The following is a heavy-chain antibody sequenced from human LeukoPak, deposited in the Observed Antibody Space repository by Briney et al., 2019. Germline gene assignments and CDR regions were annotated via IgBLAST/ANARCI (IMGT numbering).Heavy chain of an antibody. V-gene: IGHV3-64D*06. CDR3: VKESSNRYNWNDAYYYYYGMDV. CDR2: ISSNGGST. D-gene: IGHD1-20*01. J-gene: IGHJ6*02. Sequence: PGGSLRLSCAASGFTFSNYAMHWVRQAPGKGLEYVSAISSNGGSTYYADSVKGRFTISRDNSKNTLYLQMSSLRAEDTAVYYCVKESSNRYNWNDAYYYYYGMDVWGQGTTVTVSS. CDR1: GFTFSNYA.